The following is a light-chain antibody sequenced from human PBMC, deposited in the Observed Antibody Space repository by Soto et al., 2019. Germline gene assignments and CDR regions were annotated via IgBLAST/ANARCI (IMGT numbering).Light chain of an antibody. CDR1: SSNIGSHY. CDR2: RNN. Sequence: QSVLTQPPSASGTPGQRVTISCSGSSSNIGSHYVYWYQQLPGTAPKLLIYRNNQRPSGVPDRFSGSKSGTSASLAISGRRSEDEADYYCAAWDDSLSGVVFGGGTKLTVL. J-gene: IGLJ2*01. CDR3: AAWDDSLSGVV. V-gene: IGLV1-47*01.